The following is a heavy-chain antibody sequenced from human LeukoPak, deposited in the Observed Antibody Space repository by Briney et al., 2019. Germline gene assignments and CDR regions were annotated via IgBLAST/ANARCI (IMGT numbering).Heavy chain of an antibody. J-gene: IGHJ3*02. CDR3: AKDTGRITITVPKDAFDI. CDR1: GFTFSSYG. CDR2: IRGSGGAT. V-gene: IGHV3-23*01. Sequence: GGALRLSCTASGFTFSSYGMCLVRQAPGKGPEWGSAIRGSGGATYYADSVKGRFTISRDNSKNTLYLQMNSLRAEDTAVYYCAKDTGRITITVPKDAFDIWGQGTMVTVSS. D-gene: IGHD1-20*01.